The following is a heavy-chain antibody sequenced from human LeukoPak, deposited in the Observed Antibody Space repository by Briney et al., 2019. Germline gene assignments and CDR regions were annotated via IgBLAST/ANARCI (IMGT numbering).Heavy chain of an antibody. Sequence: PGGSLRLSCAASGFSFSGYWMHWVRQAPGKGLVWLSYINGDGSTTNHADFAEGRFTISRDNAKNTLYLQMNSLRVEDTAVYYCVRGGLMGATDYWGQGTLVTVSS. CDR2: INGDGSTT. J-gene: IGHJ4*02. CDR1: GFSFSGYW. CDR3: VRGGLMGATDY. D-gene: IGHD1-26*01. V-gene: IGHV3-74*01.